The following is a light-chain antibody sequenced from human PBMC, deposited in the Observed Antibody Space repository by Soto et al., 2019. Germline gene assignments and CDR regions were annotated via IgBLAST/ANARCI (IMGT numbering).Light chain of an antibody. V-gene: IGLV3-21*02. CDR2: DDS. CDR3: QVWDSSTDQNVV. J-gene: IGLJ2*01. CDR1: KIGTKS. Sequence: SYELTQPPSVSVAPGQTARITCGGNKIGTKSVHWYQQKPGQAPVLVVFDDSDRPSGIPERFSGSNSGNTATLTISRVEAGDEADYYCQVWDSSTDQNVVFGEGTKVTVL.